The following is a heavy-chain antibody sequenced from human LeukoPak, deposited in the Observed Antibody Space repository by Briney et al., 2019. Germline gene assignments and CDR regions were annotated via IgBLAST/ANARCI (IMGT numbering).Heavy chain of an antibody. Sequence: PGGSLRLSCAASGFTFSSYAMRWVRQAPGKGLEWVSAISGSGGSTYYADSVKGRFTISRDNSKNTLYLQMNSLRAEDTAVYYCAKTVGPDPYSSGWTDYWGQGTLVTVSS. J-gene: IGHJ4*02. CDR3: AKTVGPDPYSSGWTDY. D-gene: IGHD6-19*01. CDR2: ISGSGGST. V-gene: IGHV3-23*01. CDR1: GFTFSSYA.